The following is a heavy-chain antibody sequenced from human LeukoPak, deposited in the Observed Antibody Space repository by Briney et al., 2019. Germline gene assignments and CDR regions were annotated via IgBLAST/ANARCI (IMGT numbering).Heavy chain of an antibody. V-gene: IGHV3-23*01. CDR3: AKLLSDIPQLNY. J-gene: IGHJ4*02. CDR2: ISDSGGHT. CDR1: GFTFTTCG. Sequence: PGGSLRLSCVASGFTFTTCGMAWVRQAPGKGLEWVSTISDSGGHTYYTDSVKGRFTISRDNSKNTLYLQMNSLRAEDTAVYYCAKLLSDIPQLNYWGQGSLVTVSS. D-gene: IGHD1-1*01.